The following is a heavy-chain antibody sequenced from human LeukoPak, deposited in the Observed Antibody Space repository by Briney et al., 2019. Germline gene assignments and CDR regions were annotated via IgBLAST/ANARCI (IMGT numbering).Heavy chain of an antibody. J-gene: IGHJ4*02. D-gene: IGHD3-9*01. CDR2: ISGSGGST. CDR1: GFTFSSYA. Sequence: PGGSLRLSCAASGFTFSSYAMSWVRQAPGKGLEWVSAISGSGGSTYYADSVKGRFTISRDNSKNTLYLQMNSLRAEDTAVYYCARAPSPNYDILTGYLEAFHFDSWGQGTLVTVSS. V-gene: IGHV3-23*01. CDR3: ARAPSPNYDILTGYLEAFHFDS.